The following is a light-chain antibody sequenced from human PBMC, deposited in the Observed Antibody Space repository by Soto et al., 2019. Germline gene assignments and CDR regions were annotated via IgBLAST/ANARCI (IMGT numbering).Light chain of an antibody. CDR1: DSDVGAYNS. CDR2: KGT. Sequence: QSALAQPASVSGSPGQSITISCTGTDSDVGAYNSVSWYQQHPHKAPRLIIYKGTRRPSGISYRLSGSTSGNAASLTISALQADDEADYFCCSSAPESTYVFGTGTKVTVL. CDR3: CSSAPESTYV. V-gene: IGLV2-23*01. J-gene: IGLJ1*01.